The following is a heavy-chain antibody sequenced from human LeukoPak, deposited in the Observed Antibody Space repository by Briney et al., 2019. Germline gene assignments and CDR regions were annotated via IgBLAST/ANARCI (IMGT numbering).Heavy chain of an antibody. V-gene: IGHV3-30*06. Sequence: PGRSLRLSCAASGFTFSSYGMHWVRQAPGEGLEWVAVISYDGSNKYYADSVKGRFTISRDNSKNTLYLQMNSLRAEDTAVYYCARTPTPYCSGGSCYSAPQFDPWGQGTLVTVSS. CDR1: GFTFSSYG. CDR3: ARTPTPYCSGGSCYSAPQFDP. D-gene: IGHD2-15*01. J-gene: IGHJ5*02. CDR2: ISYDGSNK.